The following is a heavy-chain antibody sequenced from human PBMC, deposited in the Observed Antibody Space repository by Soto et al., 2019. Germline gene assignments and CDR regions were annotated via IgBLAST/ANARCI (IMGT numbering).Heavy chain of an antibody. Sequence: SVKVSCKASGFTFTSSAVQWVRQARGQRLEWIGWIVVGSGNTSYAQKFQDRVTMTRNTSISTAYMELSSLRSEDTAVYYCATSRVSSGWFHDAFDIWGQGTMVTVSS. J-gene: IGHJ3*02. CDR2: IVVGSGNT. CDR1: GFTFTSSA. V-gene: IGHV1-58*01. CDR3: ATSRVSSGWFHDAFDI. D-gene: IGHD6-19*01.